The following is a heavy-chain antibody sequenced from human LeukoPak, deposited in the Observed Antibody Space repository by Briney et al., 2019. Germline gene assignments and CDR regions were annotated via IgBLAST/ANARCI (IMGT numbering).Heavy chain of an antibody. CDR2: IGAYNGNT. CDR1: GYTFTSYG. CDR3: ARVPARDLKWFDP. V-gene: IGHV1-18*01. J-gene: IGHJ5*02. Sequence: GASVKVSCKASGYTFTSYGIIWVRQAPGQGLEWMGWIGAYNGNTNYAQKLQGRVTMTTDTSTSTAYMELRSLRSDDTAVYYCARVPARDLKWFDPWGQGTLVTVSS.